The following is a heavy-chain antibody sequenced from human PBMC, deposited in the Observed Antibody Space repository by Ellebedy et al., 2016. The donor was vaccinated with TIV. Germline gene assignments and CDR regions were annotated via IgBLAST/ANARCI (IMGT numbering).Heavy chain of an antibody. D-gene: IGHD6-19*01. Sequence: GESLKISXAASGITVSNNYMSWVRQAPGKGLEWVSYITSSGTYTTYADSVKGRFTISRDNAKNSLFLEVNSLRGEDTAVYYCARAVAGSPDYWGQGTLVTVSS. V-gene: IGHV3-11*03. CDR2: ITSSGTYT. J-gene: IGHJ4*02. CDR3: ARAVAGSPDY. CDR1: GITVSNNY.